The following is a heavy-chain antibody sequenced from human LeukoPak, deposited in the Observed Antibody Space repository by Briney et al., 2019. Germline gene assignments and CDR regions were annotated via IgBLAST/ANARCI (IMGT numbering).Heavy chain of an antibody. V-gene: IGHV3-15*01. D-gene: IGHD3-10*01. CDR2: IKSKTDGGTT. Sequence: GGSLRLSCAASGFTFSSYAMSWVRQAPGKGPKWVGRIKSKTDGGTTDYAAPVKGRFTISRDDSKNTLYLQMNSLKTEDTAVYYCTTDSGSYSQGFDYWGQGTLVTVSS. CDR3: TTDSGSYSQGFDY. J-gene: IGHJ4*02. CDR1: GFTFSSYA.